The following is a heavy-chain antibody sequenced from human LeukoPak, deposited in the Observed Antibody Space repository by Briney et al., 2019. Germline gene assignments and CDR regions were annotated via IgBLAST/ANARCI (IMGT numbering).Heavy chain of an antibody. Sequence: GGSLRLSCAASGFTFSSYSMNWVRQAPGKGLEWVSYISSSSSTIYYADSVKGRFTISRDNAKNSLYLRMNSLRAEDTAVYYCARPDYGGNSVRLDYWGQGTLVTVSS. J-gene: IGHJ4*02. CDR2: ISSSSSTI. D-gene: IGHD4-23*01. V-gene: IGHV3-48*04. CDR3: ARPDYGGNSVRLDY. CDR1: GFTFSSYS.